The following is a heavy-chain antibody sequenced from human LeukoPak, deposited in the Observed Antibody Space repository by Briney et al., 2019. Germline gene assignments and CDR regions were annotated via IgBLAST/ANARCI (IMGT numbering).Heavy chain of an antibody. Sequence: KTGGSLRLSCAASGFTFSSYSMNWVRQAPGKGLEWVSSISSSSSYIYYADSVKGRFTISRDNAKNSLYLQMNSLRAEDTAVYYCARGLLRGRFLEWLYNSYYMDVWGKGTTVTVSS. V-gene: IGHV3-21*01. J-gene: IGHJ6*03. CDR3: ARGLLRGRFLEWLYNSYYMDV. D-gene: IGHD3-3*01. CDR1: GFTFSSYS. CDR2: ISSSSSYI.